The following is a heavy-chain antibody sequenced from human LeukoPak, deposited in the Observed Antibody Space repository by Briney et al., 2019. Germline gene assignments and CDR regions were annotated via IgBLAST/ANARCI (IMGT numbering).Heavy chain of an antibody. J-gene: IGHJ5*02. Sequence: GGSLRLSCAASGFTFSSFWMHWVRQAPGKGLVWVSHTNSDGSTTDYADSVRGRFTISRDNSKNTLYLQMNSLRAEDTAVYYCAKCSSSTSCRYNWFDPWGQGTLVTVSS. V-gene: IGHV3-74*01. CDR1: GFTFSSFW. D-gene: IGHD2-2*01. CDR2: TNSDGSTT. CDR3: AKCSSSTSCRYNWFDP.